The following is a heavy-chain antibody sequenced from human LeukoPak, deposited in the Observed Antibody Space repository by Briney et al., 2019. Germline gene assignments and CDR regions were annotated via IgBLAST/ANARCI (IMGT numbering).Heavy chain of an antibody. Sequence: GASVKVSCKASGYTFTGYYMHWVRQAPGQGLEWIGWINPNSGGTNYAQKFQGRVTMTRDTSISTAYMELSRLRSDDTAVYYCAIYRYYYDSSGYYYDSYFDYWGQGTLVTVSS. CDR2: INPNSGGT. J-gene: IGHJ4*02. CDR3: AIYRYYYDSSGYYYDSYFDY. V-gene: IGHV1-2*02. D-gene: IGHD3-22*01. CDR1: GYTFTGYY.